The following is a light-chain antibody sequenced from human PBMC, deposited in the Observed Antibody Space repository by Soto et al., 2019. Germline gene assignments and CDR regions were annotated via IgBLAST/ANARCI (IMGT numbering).Light chain of an antibody. V-gene: IGLV2-14*01. CDR3: RSYTSSSTRV. Sequence: QSVLTQPASVSGSPGQSITISCTGTSSDVGGYNYVSWYQQHPGKAPKLMINDVSNRPSGVSNRFSGSKSGNTASLTISGLQAEDEADYYCRSYTSSSTRVFGTGTKLTVL. CDR1: SSDVGGYNY. CDR2: DVS. J-gene: IGLJ1*01.